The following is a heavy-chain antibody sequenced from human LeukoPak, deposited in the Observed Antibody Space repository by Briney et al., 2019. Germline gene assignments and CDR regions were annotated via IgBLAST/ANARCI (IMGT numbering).Heavy chain of an antibody. CDR2: IRSKAYGGTT. J-gene: IGHJ4*02. D-gene: IGHD6-19*01. CDR3: AKDGYTEWLGLYYFDY. Sequence: GGSLRLSCTASGFTFGDYAMSWFRQAPGKGLEWVGFIRSKAYGGTTEYAASVKGRFTISRDDSKSIAYLQMNSLKTEDTAVYYCAKDGYTEWLGLYYFDYWGQGTLVTVSS. CDR1: GFTFGDYA. V-gene: IGHV3-49*03.